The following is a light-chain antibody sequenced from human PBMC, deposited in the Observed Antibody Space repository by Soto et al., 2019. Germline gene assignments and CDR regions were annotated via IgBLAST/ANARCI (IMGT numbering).Light chain of an antibody. CDR3: QQYNSDSRT. Sequence: EIVMTQSPGTLSVSPGERATLSCRASQSVSVNLAWYQQKPGQAPRLLIYGVSTRATGIPARFSGSESGTEFTLTISSLQSEDFATYYCQQYNSDSRTFGQGTELDIK. CDR2: GVS. V-gene: IGKV3-15*01. J-gene: IGKJ1*01. CDR1: QSVSVN.